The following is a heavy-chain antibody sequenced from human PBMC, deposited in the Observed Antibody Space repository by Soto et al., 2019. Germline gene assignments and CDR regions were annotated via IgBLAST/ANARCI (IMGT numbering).Heavy chain of an antibody. CDR2: IDGAAATT. J-gene: IGHJ4*02. CDR1: GFTFNNKL. CDR3: ARGGAMGVDY. D-gene: IGHD1-26*01. V-gene: IGHV3-74*01. Sequence: GGSLRLSCTASGFTFNNKLMHWVRQAPGKGLVWLSRIDGAAATTNYADSVKGRFTISRDNAKNIVFLHVNGLTDEDTAVYYCARGGAMGVDYWGQGTLVTV.